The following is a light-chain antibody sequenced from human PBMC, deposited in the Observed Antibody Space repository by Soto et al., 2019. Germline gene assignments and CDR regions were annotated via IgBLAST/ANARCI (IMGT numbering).Light chain of an antibody. J-gene: IGKJ1*01. CDR2: DAS. CDR3: QQINSYPA. Sequence: DIQMTQSPSTLSAIAGDRVTITCRASQSISSWLAWYQHKPGKAPKLLIYDASNLDSGVPSRFSGSGSGTEFSLTISSLQNEDFETYYCQQINSYPAFGQGTKVDIK. V-gene: IGKV1-5*01. CDR1: QSISSW.